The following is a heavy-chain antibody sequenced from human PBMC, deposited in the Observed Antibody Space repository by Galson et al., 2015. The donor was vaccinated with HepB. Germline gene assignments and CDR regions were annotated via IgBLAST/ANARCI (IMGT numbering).Heavy chain of an antibody. CDR1: GYTFTSYG. J-gene: IGHJ4*02. Sequence: SVKVSCKASGYTFTSYGISWVRQAPGQGLEWMGWISAYNGNTNYAQKLQGRVTMTTDTSTSTAYMELRCLRSDDTAVYYCARPTKAYCSGGSCSPFDYWGQGTLVTVSS. CDR3: ARPTKAYCSGGSCSPFDY. D-gene: IGHD2-15*01. CDR2: ISAYNGNT. V-gene: IGHV1-18*01.